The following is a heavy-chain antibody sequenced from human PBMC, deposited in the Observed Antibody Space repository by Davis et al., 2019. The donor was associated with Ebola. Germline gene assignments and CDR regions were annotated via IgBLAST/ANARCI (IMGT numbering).Heavy chain of an antibody. CDR3: ARGNGSGSYYVLSLDY. V-gene: IGHV4-59*12. CDR1: GGSISSYY. Sequence: MPSETLSLTCTVSGGSISSYYWSWIRQPPGKGLEWIGYIYYSGSTYYNPSLKSRVTISVDTSKNQFSLKLSSVTAADTAVYYCARGNGSGSYYVLSLDYWGQGTLVTVSS. D-gene: IGHD3-10*01. CDR2: IYYSGST. J-gene: IGHJ4*02.